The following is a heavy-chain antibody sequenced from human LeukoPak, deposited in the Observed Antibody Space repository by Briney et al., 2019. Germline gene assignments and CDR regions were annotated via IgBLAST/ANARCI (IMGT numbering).Heavy chain of an antibody. CDR1: GFTFSSYW. CDR2: IKQDGSEK. J-gene: IGHJ4*02. CDR3: ARDYTALYYFDY. V-gene: IGHV3-7*01. D-gene: IGHD5-18*01. Sequence: GGSLRLSCAASGFTFSSYWMSWVRQAPGKGLEWVANIKQDGSEKYYVDSVKGRFTVSRDDAKNSLYLQMNSLRAEDTAVYYCARDYTALYYFDYWGQGTLVTVSS.